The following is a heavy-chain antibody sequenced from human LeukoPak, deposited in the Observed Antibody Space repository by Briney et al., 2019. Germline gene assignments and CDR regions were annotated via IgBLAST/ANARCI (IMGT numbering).Heavy chain of an antibody. D-gene: IGHD1-14*01. V-gene: IGHV3-30-3*01. Sequence: GGSLRLSCAASGFTFSSYAMHWVRQAPGKGLEWVAVISYDGSNKYYADSVKGRFTISRDNSKNTLYLQMNSLRAEDTAVYYCASRLTTTAPWGQRTPVTVSS. J-gene: IGHJ5*02. CDR1: GFTFSSYA. CDR3: ASRLTTTAP. CDR2: ISYDGSNK.